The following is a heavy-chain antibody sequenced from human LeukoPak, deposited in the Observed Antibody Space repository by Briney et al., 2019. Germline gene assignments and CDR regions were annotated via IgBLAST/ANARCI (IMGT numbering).Heavy chain of an antibody. CDR3: ARSPGGDTATSPDY. V-gene: IGHV1-46*01. Sequence: ASVKVSCKASGYTFTGYYMHWARQAPGQGLEWMGIINPSGGSTSYAQKFQGRVTMTRDMSTSTVYMELSSLRSEDTAVYYCARSPGGDTATSPDYWGQGTLVTVSS. CDR1: GYTFTGYY. CDR2: INPSGGST. D-gene: IGHD3-16*01. J-gene: IGHJ4*02.